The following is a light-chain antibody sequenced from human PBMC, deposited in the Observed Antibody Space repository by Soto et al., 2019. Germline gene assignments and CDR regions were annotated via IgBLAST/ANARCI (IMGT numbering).Light chain of an antibody. Sequence: EIVLTQSPGTLSLSPGERATLSCRASQSVSSNYLTWYQQKPGQAPRLLIYGASSRATGIPDRFSGSGSGTDFTLIISRLEPEDLPVYYCQQYGSSPMYTFGQGTKLEIK. CDR2: GAS. V-gene: IGKV3-20*01. J-gene: IGKJ2*01. CDR1: QSVSSNY. CDR3: QQYGSSPMYT.